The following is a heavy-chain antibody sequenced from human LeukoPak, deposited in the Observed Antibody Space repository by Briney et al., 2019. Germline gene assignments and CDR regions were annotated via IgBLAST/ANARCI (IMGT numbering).Heavy chain of an antibody. D-gene: IGHD7-27*01. Sequence: PGGSLRLSCAASGFTFSSYAMHWVRQAPGKGLEYVSAISSNGGSTYYANSVKGRFTISRDHSKNTLYLQMGSLRAEDMAVYYCARVNWGSALADYWGEGTLVAVSS. V-gene: IGHV3-64*01. CDR2: ISSNGGST. J-gene: IGHJ4*02. CDR3: ARVNWGSALADY. CDR1: GFTFSSYA.